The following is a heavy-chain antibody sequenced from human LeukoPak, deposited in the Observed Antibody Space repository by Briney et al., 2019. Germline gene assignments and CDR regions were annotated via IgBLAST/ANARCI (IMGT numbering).Heavy chain of an antibody. CDR1: GDAISSYY. V-gene: IGHV4-4*07. Sequence: PSETLSLTCTVSGDAISSYYWSWIRQPAGKGLEWIGRIYTSGSTNYNPPLKSRVTISVDKSKNQFYLKLSSVTAADTAVYYCARDGIAAAAEGWFDPWGQGTLVTVSS. D-gene: IGHD6-13*01. J-gene: IGHJ5*02. CDR3: ARDGIAAAAEGWFDP. CDR2: IYTSGST.